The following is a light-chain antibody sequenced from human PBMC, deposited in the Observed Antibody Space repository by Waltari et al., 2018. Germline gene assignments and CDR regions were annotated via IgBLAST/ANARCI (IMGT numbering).Light chain of an antibody. V-gene: IGKV1-12*01. CDR2: ATS. CDR1: QDIRNW. CDR3: QQANSCPIT. J-gene: IGKJ3*01. Sequence: DTQMTQSPSSVSAYVGDRVTITCRASQDIRNWLAWYQQKPGKAPNLLIYATSRLPTGVPSRFSGSGSGTEFTLTISSLQPEDFATYYCQQANSCPITFGPGTKVEIK.